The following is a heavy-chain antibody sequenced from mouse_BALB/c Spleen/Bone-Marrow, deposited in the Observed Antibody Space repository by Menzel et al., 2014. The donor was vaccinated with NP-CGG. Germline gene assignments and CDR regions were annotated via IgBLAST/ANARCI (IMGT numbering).Heavy chain of an antibody. CDR3: ARNGYYVYYYAMDY. V-gene: IGHV14-3*02. CDR1: GFNIKDTY. D-gene: IGHD2-3*01. Sequence: EVQLQRSGAELVKPGASVKLSCTASGFNIKDTYMHWVKQRPEQGLEWIGRIDPANGNTKYDPKFQGKATITADTSSNTAYLQLSSLTSEDTAVYYCARNGYYVYYYAMDYWGQGTSVTVSS. CDR2: IDPANGNT. J-gene: IGHJ4*01.